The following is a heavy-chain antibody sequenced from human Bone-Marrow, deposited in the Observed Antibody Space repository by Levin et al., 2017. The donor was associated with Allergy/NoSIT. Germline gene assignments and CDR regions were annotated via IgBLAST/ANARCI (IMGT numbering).Heavy chain of an antibody. D-gene: IGHD3-22*01. V-gene: IGHV4-34*01. Sequence: SETLSLTCGVYGGSLNGYFWTWIRQPPGRGLEWIGHINYSGDTNYSPSLKSRVTMSIDTSEKQFSLKLSSVTAADTAVYYCARLRRYDYYDSTGYDPPHGFDIWGQGTMVIVSS. CDR2: INYSGDT. J-gene: IGHJ3*02. CDR1: GGSLNGYF. CDR3: ARLRRYDYYDSTGYDPPHGFDI.